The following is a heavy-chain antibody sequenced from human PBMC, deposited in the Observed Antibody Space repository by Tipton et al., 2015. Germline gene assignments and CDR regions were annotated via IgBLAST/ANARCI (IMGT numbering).Heavy chain of an antibody. CDR1: GGSVSSGSYY. V-gene: IGHV4-61*01. J-gene: IGHJ5*02. D-gene: IGHD5-24*01. Sequence: LRLSCTVSGGSVSSGSYYWSWIRQPPGKGLEWIGYISFSDTTHYNPSLKSRVTISADTSKNQFSLKVNSVTAADTAVYYCATLVDGYSRIPWGQGTRVTVSS. CDR2: ISFSDTT. CDR3: ATLVDGYSRIP.